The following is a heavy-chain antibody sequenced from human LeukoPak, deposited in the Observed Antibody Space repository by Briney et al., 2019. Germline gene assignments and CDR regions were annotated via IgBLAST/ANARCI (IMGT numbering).Heavy chain of an antibody. CDR2: INTDGSST. CDR3: ARVHSQYSGSSGLDY. V-gene: IGHV3-74*01. Sequence: PGGSLRLSCAASGFTFSSYWMHWVRQAPGKGLVWVSRINTDGSSTSYADSVKGRFTISRDNAKNTLYLQMNSLRAEDTAVYYCARVHSQYSGSSGLDYWGQGTLVTVSS. CDR1: GFTFSSYW. J-gene: IGHJ4*02. D-gene: IGHD1-26*01.